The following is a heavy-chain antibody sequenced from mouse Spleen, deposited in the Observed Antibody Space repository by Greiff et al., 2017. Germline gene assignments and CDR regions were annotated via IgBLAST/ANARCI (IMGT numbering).Heavy chain of an antibody. Sequence: EVQLQQSGPGLVKPSQSLSLTCSVTGYSITSGYYWNWIRQFPGNKLEWMGYISYDGSNNYNPSLKNRISITRDTSKNQFFLKLNSVTTEDTATYYCARELGYWGQGTTLTVSS. J-gene: IGHJ2*01. CDR3: ARELGY. V-gene: IGHV3-6*01. CDR1: GYSITSGYY. CDR2: ISYDGSN.